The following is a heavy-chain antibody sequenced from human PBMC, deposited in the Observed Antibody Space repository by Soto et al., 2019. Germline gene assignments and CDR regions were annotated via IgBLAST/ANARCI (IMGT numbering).Heavy chain of an antibody. D-gene: IGHD3-22*01. CDR1: GYKFTSSW. CDR3: ARKDKSGYFNWFDP. J-gene: IGHJ5*02. V-gene: IGHV5-51*01. CDR2: IFPSDSDT. Sequence: PGESLKISCRTSGYKFTSSWIAWVRQMPGKGLEWMGIIFPSDSDTRYSPSFQGQVTISADRSTSTVFLQWASLKASDTAVYFCARKDKSGYFNWFDPWGQGTRVT.